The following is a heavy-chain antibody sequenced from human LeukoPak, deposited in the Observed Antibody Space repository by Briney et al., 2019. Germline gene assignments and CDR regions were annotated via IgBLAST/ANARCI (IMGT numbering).Heavy chain of an antibody. Sequence: GESLKISCKGSGYSFTSCWIGWVRQMPGKGLEWMGIIYPGDSDTRYSPSFQGQVTISADKSISTAYLQWSSLKASDTAMYYCARPMSYYDSSGPIHYWGQGTLVTVSS. V-gene: IGHV5-51*01. D-gene: IGHD3-22*01. CDR3: ARPMSYYDSSGPIHY. J-gene: IGHJ4*02. CDR1: GYSFTSCW. CDR2: IYPGDSDT.